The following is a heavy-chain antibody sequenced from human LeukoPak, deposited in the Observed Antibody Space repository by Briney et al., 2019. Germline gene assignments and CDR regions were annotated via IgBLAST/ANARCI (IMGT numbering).Heavy chain of an antibody. CDR1: GFTVSSNY. J-gene: IGHJ6*02. V-gene: IGHV3-66*02. Sequence: GGSLRLSCAASGFTVSSNYMSWVRQAPGKGLEWVSVIYSGGSTYYADSVKGRFTISSDNSKNTLYLQMNSLRAEDTAVYYCALTGYYYYGMDVWGQGTTVTVSS. D-gene: IGHD1-14*01. CDR2: IYSGGST. CDR3: ALTGYYYYGMDV.